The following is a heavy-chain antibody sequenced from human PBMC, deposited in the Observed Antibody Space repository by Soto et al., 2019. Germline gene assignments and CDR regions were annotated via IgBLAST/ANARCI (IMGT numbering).Heavy chain of an antibody. CDR3: ARVVGAVAGTVDY. Sequence: SETLSLTCAVYGGSFSGYYWSWIRQPPGKGLEWIGEINHSGSTNYNPSLKSRVTISVDTSKNQFSLKLSSVTAADTAVYYCARVVGAVAGTVDYWGQGTLVTVSS. D-gene: IGHD6-19*01. V-gene: IGHV4-34*01. CDR1: GGSFSGYY. CDR2: INHSGST. J-gene: IGHJ4*02.